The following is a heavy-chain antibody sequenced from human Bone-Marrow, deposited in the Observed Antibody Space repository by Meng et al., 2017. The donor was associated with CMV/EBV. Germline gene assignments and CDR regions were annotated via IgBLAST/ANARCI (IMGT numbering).Heavy chain of an antibody. CDR1: GFSFSNAW. V-gene: IGHV3-15*01. J-gene: IGHJ4*02. Sequence: GGSLRLSCAASGFSFSNAWMSWVRQAPGKGLEWVGRIKRKTEGGTTDYTAPVKGRFTISRDDSKNTLYLQMNSLKNEDTAVYYGTTVMGLNWGQGKLVTVSS. CDR3: TTVMGLN. CDR2: IKRKTEGGTT. D-gene: IGHD2-8*01.